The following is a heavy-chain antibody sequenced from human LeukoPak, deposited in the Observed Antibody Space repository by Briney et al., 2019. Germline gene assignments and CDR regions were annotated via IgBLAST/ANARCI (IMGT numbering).Heavy chain of an antibody. CDR1: GYTFTSYY. CDR3: ARDPDYYYDSSGYYQGDY. V-gene: IGHV1-46*01. J-gene: IGHJ4*02. CDR2: INPSGGST. Sequence: ASVKVSCKASGYTFTSYYMHWVRQAPGQGLEWMGIINPSGGSTSYAQKFQGRVTMTRDTSTSAIYMELSSLGSEDTAVYYCARDPDYYYDSSGYYQGDYWGQGTLVTVSS. D-gene: IGHD3-22*01.